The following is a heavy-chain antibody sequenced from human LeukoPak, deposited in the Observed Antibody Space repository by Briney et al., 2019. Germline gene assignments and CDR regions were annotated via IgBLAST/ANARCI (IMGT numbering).Heavy chain of an antibody. CDR3: AKVNSSSWLYAFDI. V-gene: IGHV4-31*03. D-gene: IGHD6-13*01. Sequence: SQTLSLTCTVSGGSIRSAGYSWFWIRQFPGKGLEWIGYIYYSGSTYYNPSLKSRVTISVDTSKNQFSLKLTSVTAADTAVYYCAKVNSSSWLYAFDIWGQGTMVTVSS. CDR2: IYYSGST. CDR1: GGSIRSAGYS. J-gene: IGHJ3*02.